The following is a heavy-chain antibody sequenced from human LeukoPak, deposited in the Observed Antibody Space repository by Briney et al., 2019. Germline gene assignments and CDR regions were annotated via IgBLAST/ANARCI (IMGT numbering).Heavy chain of an antibody. J-gene: IGHJ4*02. Sequence: SETLSLTCAVYGGSFSGYYWSWIRQPPGKGLEWIGEINHSGSTNYNLSLKSRVTIPVETSKHQFSLKLSSVTAADTAVYYCARGHKGSGITFGGVIVRDYWGQGTVVTVSS. CDR1: GGSFSGYY. CDR3: ARGHKGSGITFGGVIVRDY. CDR2: INHSGST. D-gene: IGHD3-16*02. V-gene: IGHV4-34*01.